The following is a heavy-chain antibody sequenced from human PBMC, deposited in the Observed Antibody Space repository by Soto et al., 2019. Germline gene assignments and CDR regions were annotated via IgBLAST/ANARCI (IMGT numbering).Heavy chain of an antibody. J-gene: IGHJ3*02. CDR3: AKDLTGGGDFDT. CDR2: IDTSGTNT. CDR1: GFTFSSYA. V-gene: IGHV3-23*01. Sequence: EVHLLESGGGLAQPGGSLRLSCAASGFTFSSYAMSWVRQAPGKGLEWVSTIDTSGTNTYFADSVKGRFTISRDNSKSTLYLHMSSLRAEDTSVYYCAKDLTGGGDFDTWGQGTMVTVSS. D-gene: IGHD2-21*01.